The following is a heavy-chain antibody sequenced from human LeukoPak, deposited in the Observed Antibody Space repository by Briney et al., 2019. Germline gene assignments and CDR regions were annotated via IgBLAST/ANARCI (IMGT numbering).Heavy chain of an antibody. V-gene: IGHV4-59*01. CDR3: ARGITMIVVVD. D-gene: IGHD3-22*01. CDR2: IYYSGST. Sequence: SETLSLTCTVSGGSISSYYWSWIRQPPGKGLGWIGYIYYSGSTNYNPSLKSRVTISVDTSKNQFSLKLSSVTAADTAVYYCARGITMIVVVDWGQGTLVTVSS. J-gene: IGHJ4*02. CDR1: GGSISSYY.